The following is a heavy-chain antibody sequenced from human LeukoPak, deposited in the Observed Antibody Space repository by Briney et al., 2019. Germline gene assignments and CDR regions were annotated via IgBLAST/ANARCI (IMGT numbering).Heavy chain of an antibody. D-gene: IGHD5/OR15-5a*01. CDR3: ARGMSNFDY. J-gene: IGHJ4*02. CDR1: GGSFRGYY. Sequence: PSETLSLTCAVYGGSFRGYYWSWIRQPPGKGLEWIGEINHSGSTNYNPSLKSRVTISVDTSKNQFSLKLSSVTAADTAVYHCARGMSNFDYWGQGTLVTVSS. V-gene: IGHV4-34*01. CDR2: INHSGST.